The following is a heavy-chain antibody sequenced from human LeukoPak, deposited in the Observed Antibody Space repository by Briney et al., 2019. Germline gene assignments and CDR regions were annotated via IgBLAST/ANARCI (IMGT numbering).Heavy chain of an antibody. CDR2: IRYDGSNK. Sequence: PGGSLRLSCAASGFTFSSYGTHWVRQAPGKGLEWVAFIRYDGSNKYYADSVKGRFTISRDNSKNTLYLQMNSLRAEDTAVYYCAKEDRRYCSSTSCYTMDYWGQGTLVTVSS. J-gene: IGHJ4*02. CDR3: AKEDRRYCSSTSCYTMDY. V-gene: IGHV3-30*02. CDR1: GFTFSSYG. D-gene: IGHD2-2*02.